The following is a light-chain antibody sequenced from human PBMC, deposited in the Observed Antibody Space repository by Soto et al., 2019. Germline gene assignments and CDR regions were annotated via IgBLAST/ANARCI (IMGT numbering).Light chain of an antibody. J-gene: IGLJ2*01. CDR1: KLGDKY. V-gene: IGLV3-1*01. CDR3: QAWDSSTYLV. Sequence: SYELTQPPSVSVSPGQTASITCSGAKLGDKYACWYQQKPGQSPVLVIYQDSKRPSGIPERFSGSNSGNTATLTISGTQAMDEADYYCQAWDSSTYLVFGGGTKLTVL. CDR2: QDS.